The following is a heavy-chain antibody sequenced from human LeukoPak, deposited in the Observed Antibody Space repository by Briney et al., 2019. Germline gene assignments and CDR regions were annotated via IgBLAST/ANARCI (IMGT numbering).Heavy chain of an antibody. CDR2: IYTSGST. CDR1: GGSISSGSYY. V-gene: IGHV4-61*02. CDR3: ARGNLYYYDSSGYYYSYFDY. Sequence: SETLSLTCTVSGGSISSGSYYWSWIRQPAGKGLEWIGRIYTSGSTNYNPSLKSRVTISVDTSKNQFSLKLSSVTAADTAVYYCARGNLYYYDSSGYYYSYFDYWGQGTLVTVSS. J-gene: IGHJ4*02. D-gene: IGHD3-22*01.